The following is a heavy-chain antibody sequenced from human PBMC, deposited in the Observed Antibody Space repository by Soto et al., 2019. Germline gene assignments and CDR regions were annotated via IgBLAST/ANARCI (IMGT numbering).Heavy chain of an antibody. D-gene: IGHD4-17*01. V-gene: IGHV3-66*01. CDR1: GFTVSSNY. J-gene: IGHJ5*02. Sequence: GGSLRLSCAASGFTVSSNYMSWVRQAPGKGLEWVSVIQSGGSTYYADSVKGRFSISRDNSKNTLYLQMNSLRAEDTAVYYCARAYGGNPALFDPWGQGTLVTVSS. CDR2: IQSGGST. CDR3: ARAYGGNPALFDP.